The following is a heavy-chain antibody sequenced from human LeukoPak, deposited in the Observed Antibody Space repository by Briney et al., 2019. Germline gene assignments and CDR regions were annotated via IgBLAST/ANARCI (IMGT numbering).Heavy chain of an antibody. V-gene: IGHV3-53*01. CDR1: GFTVSSNY. CDR2: IYSGGST. D-gene: IGHD3-10*01. Sequence: GGSLRLSCAASGFTVSSNYMIWVRQAPGKGLEWVSVIYSGGSTYYADSVKGRFTISRDNSKNTLYLQMNSRRAEDTAVYYCARVYLTDYVSGSFYYYYYMDVWGKGTTVTISS. J-gene: IGHJ6*03. CDR3: ARVYLTDYVSGSFYYYYYMDV.